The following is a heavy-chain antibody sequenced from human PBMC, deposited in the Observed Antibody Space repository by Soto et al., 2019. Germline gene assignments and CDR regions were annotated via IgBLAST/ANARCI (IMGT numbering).Heavy chain of an antibody. J-gene: IGHJ2*01. CDR3: ARGREEWYFDR. Sequence: QVQLQQWGAGLLKPSETLSLTCAVYGGSFSGYYWSWIRQPPGKGLEWIGEINHSGSTNYNPSLKSRVTISVDKSKNQYSLKLSSVTAADTAVYYCARGREEWYFDRWGRGTLVTVSS. CDR1: GGSFSGYY. D-gene: IGHD1-26*01. CDR2: INHSGST. V-gene: IGHV4-34*01.